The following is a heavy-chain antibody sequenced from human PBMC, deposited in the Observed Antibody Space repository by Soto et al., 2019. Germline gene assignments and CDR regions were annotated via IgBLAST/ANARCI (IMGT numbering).Heavy chain of an antibody. CDR2: IYSGGST. CDR1: GFTVSSNY. Sequence: EVQLVESGGGLVQPGGSLRLSCAASGFTVSSNYMSWVRQAPGKGLEWVSVIYSGGSTYHADPVKGRFTISRHNSKNTLYLQMNSLRAEDTAVYYCARDPYYDSSGYLASYGMDVWGQGTTVTVSS. V-gene: IGHV3-53*04. CDR3: ARDPYYDSSGYLASYGMDV. J-gene: IGHJ6*02. D-gene: IGHD3-22*01.